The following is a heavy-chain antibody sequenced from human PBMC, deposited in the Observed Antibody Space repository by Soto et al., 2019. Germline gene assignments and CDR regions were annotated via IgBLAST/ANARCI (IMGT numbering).Heavy chain of an antibody. J-gene: IGHJ6*03. D-gene: IGHD2-15*01. CDR3: ARDRRLAAPRHYYYMDV. CDR2: TYYSGST. Sequence: QVQLQESGPGLVKPSQTLSLTCTVSGGSISSGGYYWSWIRQHPGKGLEWIGYTYYSGSTYYNPSLKSRVTISVDTSKNQFSLKLSSVTAADTAVYYCARDRRLAAPRHYYYMDVWGKGTTVTVSS. CDR1: GGSISSGGYY. V-gene: IGHV4-31*03.